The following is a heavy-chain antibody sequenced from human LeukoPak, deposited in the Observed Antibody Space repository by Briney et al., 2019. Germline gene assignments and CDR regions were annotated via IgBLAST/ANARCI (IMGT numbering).Heavy chain of an antibody. CDR1: GYTFTELS. Sequence: ASVKVFCKVSGYTFTELSMHWVRQAPGKGLEWMGGFDPEDGEIIYAQKFQGRVTMTEDTSTDTAYMELSSLRSEDTAVYYCRAGSSHDAFDIWGQGTMVTVSS. J-gene: IGHJ3*02. CDR2: FDPEDGEI. V-gene: IGHV1-24*01. D-gene: IGHD2-2*01. CDR3: RAGSSHDAFDI.